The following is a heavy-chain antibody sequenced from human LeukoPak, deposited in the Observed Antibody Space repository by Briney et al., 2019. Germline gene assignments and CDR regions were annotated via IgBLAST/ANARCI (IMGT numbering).Heavy chain of an antibody. J-gene: IGHJ4*02. CDR2: MNPNSGNT. Sequence: ASVKVSCKASGYTFTSYYINWVRQATGQGLEWMGWMNPNSGNTGYAQKFQGRVTITRNTSISTAYMELSSLRSEDTAVYYCASDIYGGPYYFDYWGQGTLVTVSS. CDR3: ASDIYGGPYYFDY. CDR1: GYTFTSYY. D-gene: IGHD4-23*01. V-gene: IGHV1-8*03.